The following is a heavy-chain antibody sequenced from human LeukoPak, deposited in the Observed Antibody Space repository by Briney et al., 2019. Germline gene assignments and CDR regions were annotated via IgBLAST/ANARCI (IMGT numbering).Heavy chain of an antibody. CDR3: ARESSGWYYYFDY. J-gene: IGHJ4*02. D-gene: IGHD6-19*01. CDR1: GFTFSSYG. V-gene: IGHV3-7*01. CDR2: IKQDGGKK. Sequence: GGSLRLSCAASGFTFSSYGMSWVGQAPGKGLEGVANIKQDGGKKYYVDSVKGRFTISRDNANNSLYLQMNSLRAEDTTVYYCARESSGWYYYFDYWGQGTLVTVSS.